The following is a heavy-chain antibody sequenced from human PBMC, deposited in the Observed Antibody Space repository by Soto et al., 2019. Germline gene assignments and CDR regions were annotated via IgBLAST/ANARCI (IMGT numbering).Heavy chain of an antibody. CDR3: ARDRRAYYYDSSGYYYVDYFDY. J-gene: IGHJ4*02. CDR2: IYYSGST. D-gene: IGHD3-22*01. Sequence: QVQLQESGPGLVRPSETLSLTCTVSGGSISSYYWSWIRQPPGKGLEWIGYIYYSGSTNYNPSLRSRGTISVDTAKNQFALKLSSVTAADTAVYYCARDRRAYYYDSSGYYYVDYFDYWGQGTLVTVSS. V-gene: IGHV4-59*01. CDR1: GGSISSYY.